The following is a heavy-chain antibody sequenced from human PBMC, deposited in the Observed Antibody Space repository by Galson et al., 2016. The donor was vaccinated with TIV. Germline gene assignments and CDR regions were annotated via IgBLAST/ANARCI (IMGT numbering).Heavy chain of an antibody. CDR2: VRTKPNNYAT. V-gene: IGHV3-73*01. J-gene: IGHJ4*02. D-gene: IGHD2-15*01. CDR1: GFTFSAST. CDR3: TKSEDFVVFHH. Sequence: SLRLSCAASGFTFSASTMHWVHQASGKGLEWVARVRTKPNNYATAYAASVEGRFTISRDDSKNTAYLQMNSLITEDTAVYYCTKSEDFVVFHHWGQGALVAVSS.